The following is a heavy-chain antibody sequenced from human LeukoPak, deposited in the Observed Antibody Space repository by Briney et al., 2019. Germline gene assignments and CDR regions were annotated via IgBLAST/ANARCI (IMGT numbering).Heavy chain of an antibody. D-gene: IGHD3-9*01. CDR3: ARDPRPYFDWLSPHDAFDI. V-gene: IGHV3-11*06. J-gene: IGHJ3*02. CDR2: ISSSSSYI. CDR1: GFTFSDYY. Sequence: KPGGSLRLSCAASGFTFSDYYMSWIRQAPGKGLEWVSSISSSSSYIYYADSVKGRFTTSRDNAKNSLYLQMNSLRAEDTAVYYCARDPRPYFDWLSPHDAFDIWGQGTMVTVSS.